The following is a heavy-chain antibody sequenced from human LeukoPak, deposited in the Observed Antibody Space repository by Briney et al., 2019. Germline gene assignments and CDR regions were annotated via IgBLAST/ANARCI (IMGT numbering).Heavy chain of an antibody. Sequence: PSETLSLTCTVSGGSITGSTYSWGWIRQPPGKGLEWIGSIYYSGSTYYNPSLKSRVTISVDTSKNQFSLKLSSVTAADTAVYYCARQSYSSGCFDYWGQGTLVTVSS. CDR3: ARQSYSSGCFDY. CDR1: GGSITGSTYS. J-gene: IGHJ4*02. CDR2: IYYSGST. D-gene: IGHD6-19*01. V-gene: IGHV4-39*01.